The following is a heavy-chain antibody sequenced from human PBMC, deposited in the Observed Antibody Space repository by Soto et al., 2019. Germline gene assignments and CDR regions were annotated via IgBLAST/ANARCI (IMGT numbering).Heavy chain of an antibody. D-gene: IGHD5-18*01. V-gene: IGHV1-8*02. CDR3: ARSQRGYSVADS. CDR1: GYIFTSYD. J-gene: IGHJ4*02. Sequence: QVQLVQSGAEVKKPGASVKVSCKASGYIFTSYDINWVRQATGQRLEWMGWMNPNSGNAGSVQKFQGRVTMTRNTSIGTAYMELSSQRSEDTAVYYCARSQRGYSVADSWGQGTLVSVSS. CDR2: MNPNSGNA.